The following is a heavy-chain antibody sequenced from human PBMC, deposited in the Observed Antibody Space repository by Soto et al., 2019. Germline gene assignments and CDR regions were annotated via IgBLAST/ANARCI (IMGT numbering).Heavy chain of an antibody. CDR2: ISYDGSNK. Sequence: PGGSLRLSCAASGFTFSSYAMHWVRQAPGKGLEWVAVISYDGSNKYYADSVKGRSTISRDNSKNTLYLQMNSLRAEDTAVYYCARGATIITRNYFDYWGQGTLVTVS. D-gene: IGHD5-12*01. J-gene: IGHJ4*02. CDR3: ARGATIITRNYFDY. CDR1: GFTFSSYA. V-gene: IGHV3-30-3*01.